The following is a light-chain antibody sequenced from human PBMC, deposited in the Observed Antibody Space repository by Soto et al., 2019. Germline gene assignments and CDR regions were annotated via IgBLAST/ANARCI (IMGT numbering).Light chain of an antibody. CDR1: QTISRW. V-gene: IGKV1-5*01. Sequence: DIQLTQTPSTLSASVGDEATITCRASQTISRWLALYQHKPRRAPKLLIYDASTLESGVPSRFSGSGSETEFTLTISRLQPDDFATYFCHSRAFGQGTRLEI. CDR3: HSRA. CDR2: DAS. J-gene: IGKJ5*01.